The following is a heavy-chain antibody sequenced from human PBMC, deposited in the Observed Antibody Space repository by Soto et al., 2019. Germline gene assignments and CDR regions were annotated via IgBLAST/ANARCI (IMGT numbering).Heavy chain of an antibody. CDR1: GGTFSNYG. V-gene: IGHV1-69*01. CDR2: IIPIFGTA. J-gene: IGHJ5*02. D-gene: IGHD1-26*01. Sequence: QVQLVQSGAEVKKPGSSVKVSCKASGGTFSNYGISWVRQAPGQGLEWMGGIIPIFGTANYAQKFQGRVTITADESTSTAYMELSSLRSEDTAVYYCAKNRGMGLTAGAWWFDPWGQGTLVTVSS. CDR3: AKNRGMGLTAGAWWFDP.